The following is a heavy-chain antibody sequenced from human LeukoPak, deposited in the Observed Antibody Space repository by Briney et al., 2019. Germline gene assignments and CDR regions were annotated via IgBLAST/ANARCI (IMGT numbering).Heavy chain of an antibody. CDR1: GFTLSDYG. V-gene: IGHV3-30*02. J-gene: IGHJ4*02. Sequence: GGSLRLSCVVSGFTLSDYGIHWVRQAPGRGLQWVAFIPFDGSHKYYADSVKGRFTISRDNSKNTLYLQMNSLRDEDTAVYYCAKDSHWILFDDWGQGTLVTVSS. CDR3: AKDSHWILFDD. CDR2: IPFDGSHK. D-gene: IGHD2-2*03.